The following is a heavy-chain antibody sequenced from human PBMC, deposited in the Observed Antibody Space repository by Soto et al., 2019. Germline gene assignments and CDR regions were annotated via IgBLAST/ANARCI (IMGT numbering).Heavy chain of an antibody. J-gene: IGHJ4*02. Sequence: QVQLQESGPGLVKPSETLSLTCTVSGGSISSYYWSWIRQPPGKGLEWIGYIYYSGSTNYNPSLKSRVTISVDTSKNQFSLKLSSVTAADTAVYSCARVAAAGAGYFDYWGQGTLVTVSS. D-gene: IGHD6-13*01. CDR1: GGSISSYY. V-gene: IGHV4-59*01. CDR2: IYYSGST. CDR3: ARVAAAGAGYFDY.